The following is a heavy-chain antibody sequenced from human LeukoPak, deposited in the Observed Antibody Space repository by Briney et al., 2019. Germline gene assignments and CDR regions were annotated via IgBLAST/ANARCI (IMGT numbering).Heavy chain of an antibody. V-gene: IGHV1-2*02. D-gene: IGHD3-10*01. CDR3: ARDLWFGELFGAFDI. CDR1: GNTFAGYY. CDR2: INPNSGGT. J-gene: IGHJ3*02. Sequence: GASVRVSCKASGNTFAGYYVHWVRQAPGQGLEWMGWINPNSGGTNYAQKFQGRVTMTRDTSISTAYMELSRLRSDDTAVYYCARDLWFGELFGAFDIWDQGTMVTVSS.